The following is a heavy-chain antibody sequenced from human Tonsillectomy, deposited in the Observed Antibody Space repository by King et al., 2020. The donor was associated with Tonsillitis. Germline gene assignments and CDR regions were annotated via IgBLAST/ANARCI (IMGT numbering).Heavy chain of an antibody. Sequence: QLQESGPGLVKPSETLSLTCTVSGGSVSSGGYFWGWIRQPPGKGLEWIGYKYYSGGSNYNPSLKSRVTISVDTSKNQFSLKVTSVTAADTAIYDCAGLTFDLRTGYPYGMDVWGQGTTVTVSS. V-gene: IGHV4-61*08. CDR2: KYYSGGS. D-gene: IGHD3/OR15-3a*01. CDR1: GGSVSSGGYF. J-gene: IGHJ6*02. CDR3: AGLTFDLRTGYPYGMDV.